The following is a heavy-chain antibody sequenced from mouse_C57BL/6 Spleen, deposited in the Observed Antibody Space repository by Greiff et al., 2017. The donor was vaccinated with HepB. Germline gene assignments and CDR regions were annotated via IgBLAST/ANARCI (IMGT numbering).Heavy chain of an antibody. Sequence: EVQLQESGGGLVKPGGSLKLSCAASGFTFSDYGMHWVRQAPEKGLEWVAYISSGSSTIYYADTVKGRFTISRDNAKNTLFLQMTSLRSEDTAMYYCARENFYYGYPFAYGGQGTRVTVSA. J-gene: IGHJ3*01. D-gene: IGHD2-2*01. V-gene: IGHV5-17*01. CDR2: ISSGSSTI. CDR1: GFTFSDYG. CDR3: ARENFYYGYPFAY.